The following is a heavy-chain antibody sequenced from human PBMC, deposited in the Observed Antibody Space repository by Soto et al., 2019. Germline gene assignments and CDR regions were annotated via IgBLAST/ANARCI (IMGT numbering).Heavy chain of an antibody. D-gene: IGHD1-20*01. CDR3: TRRYNWNNNYFVP. J-gene: IGHJ5*02. V-gene: IGHV4-39*01. CDR1: GASISVHSYY. CDR2: SYYSGTT. Sequence: SETLSLTCTVSGASISVHSYYWTWIRQPPGKGLEWIGSSYYSGTTYFNPSLKSRATISVDTSKNQFSLRLTSVTAADTAIYYSTRRYNWNNNYFVPGCPGALVTVSS.